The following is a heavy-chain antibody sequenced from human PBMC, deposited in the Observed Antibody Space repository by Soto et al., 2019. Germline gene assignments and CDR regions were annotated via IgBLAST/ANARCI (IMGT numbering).Heavy chain of an antibody. CDR2: ISSSSSYI. CDR3: ARGVGGSDSWYFDY. D-gene: IGHD2-15*01. V-gene: IGHV3-21*01. Sequence: EVQLVESGGGLVKPGGSMRLSCAASGFTFSSYSMNWVRQAPGKGLEWVSSISSSSSYIYYADSVKGRFTISRDNAKNSLYLQMNSLRAEDTAVYDCARGVGGSDSWYFDYWGQGTLVTVSS. J-gene: IGHJ4*02. CDR1: GFTFSSYS.